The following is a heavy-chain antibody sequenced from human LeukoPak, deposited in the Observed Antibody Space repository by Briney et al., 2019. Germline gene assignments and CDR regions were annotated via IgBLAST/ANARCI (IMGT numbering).Heavy chain of an antibody. CDR1: GGSISSYY. CDR2: IYTSGST. CDR3: ASEDYDFWSGRQRYYFDY. J-gene: IGHJ4*02. V-gene: IGHV4-4*07. Sequence: SETLSLTCTASGGSISSYYWSWIRQPAGKGLEWIGRIYTSGSTNYNPSLKSRVTMSVDTSKNQFSLKLSSVTAADTAVYYCASEDYDFWSGRQRYYFDYWGQGTLVTVSS. D-gene: IGHD3-3*01.